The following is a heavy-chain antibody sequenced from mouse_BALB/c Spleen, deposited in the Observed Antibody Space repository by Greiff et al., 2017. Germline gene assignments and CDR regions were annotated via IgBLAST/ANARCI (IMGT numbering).Heavy chain of an antibody. CDR1: GYSITSDYA. Sequence: DVKLQESGPGLVKPSQSLSLTCTVTGYSITSDYAWNWIRQFPGNQLAWLVYISYSGSKSYNPSLKSRISITRDTSKIQFFLQLNAVTTEDTATYYCARTGTGNWYFDVWGAGTTVTVSS. J-gene: IGHJ1*01. CDR2: ISYSGSK. D-gene: IGHD3-3*01. CDR3: ARTGTGNWYFDV. V-gene: IGHV3-2*02.